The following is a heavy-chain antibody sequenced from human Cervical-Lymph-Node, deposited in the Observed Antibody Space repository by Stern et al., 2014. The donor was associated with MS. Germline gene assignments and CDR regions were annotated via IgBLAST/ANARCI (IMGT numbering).Heavy chain of an antibody. CDR3: SREPRLTDY. V-gene: IGHV3-11*01. D-gene: IGHD2-21*01. CDR1: GFRFSDHY. CDR2: ISGGGTFV. J-gene: IGHJ4*02. Sequence: QVQLVESGGGLVKPGGSLRLSCVASGFRFSDHYMSWIRQAPGKGMECISYISGGGTFVNYADSVKGRFTISRDNAKDSLYLQMDSLRAEDTAVYYCSREPRLTDYWGQGTLVSVSS.